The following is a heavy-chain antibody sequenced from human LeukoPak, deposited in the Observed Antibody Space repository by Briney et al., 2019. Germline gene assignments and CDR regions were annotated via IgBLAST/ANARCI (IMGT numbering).Heavy chain of an antibody. CDR3: AKDRQLRYFENP. D-gene: IGHD3-9*01. CDR2: ISGSGGST. Sequence: GGSLRLSCAASGFTFSSYGMSWVRQAPGKGLERVSAISGSGGSTYYADSVKGRFTISRDNSKNTLYLQMNSLRAEDTAVYYCAKDRQLRYFENPWGQGTLVTVSS. J-gene: IGHJ5*02. V-gene: IGHV3-23*01. CDR1: GFTFSSYG.